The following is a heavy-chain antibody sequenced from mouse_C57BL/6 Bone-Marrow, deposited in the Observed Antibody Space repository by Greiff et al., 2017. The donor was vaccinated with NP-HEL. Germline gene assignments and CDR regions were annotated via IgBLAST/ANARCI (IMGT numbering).Heavy chain of an antibody. Sequence: VQLQQSGAELVRPGASVKLSCTASGFNIKDDYMHWVKQRPEQGLEWIGWIDPENGATEYASKFQGKATITADTSSNTAYLQLSSLTSEDTAVYYCTVLSTVVARDYWGQGTTLTVSS. D-gene: IGHD1-1*01. V-gene: IGHV14-4*01. CDR1: GFNIKDDY. CDR3: TVLSTVVARDY. CDR2: IDPENGAT. J-gene: IGHJ2*01.